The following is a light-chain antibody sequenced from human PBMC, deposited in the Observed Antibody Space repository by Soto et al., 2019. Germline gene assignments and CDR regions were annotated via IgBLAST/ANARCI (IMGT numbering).Light chain of an antibody. Sequence: ESMWTQSPGTLSLSPGERDTLSGRASRIVSSMYITWYQQKPGQAPRLLIYGACIRATGIPDRFSGSGSGTEFTLTISRLEAEDFAVYYCQQFGDSPPAFTFGQGTKLEI. J-gene: IGKJ2*01. CDR3: QQFGDSPPAFT. CDR1: RIVSSMY. V-gene: IGKV3-20*01. CDR2: GAC.